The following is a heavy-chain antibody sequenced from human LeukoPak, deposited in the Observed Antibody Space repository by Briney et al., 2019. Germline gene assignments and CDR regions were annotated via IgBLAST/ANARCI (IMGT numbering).Heavy chain of an antibody. Sequence: GGSLRLSCAASGFTFSSYCMHWVRQAPGKGLVWVSRINSDGSSTSYADSVKGRFTISRDNAKNTLYLQMNSLRAEDTAVYYCANLYCSSTSCHSRWGQGTLVTVSS. CDR1: GFTFSSYC. D-gene: IGHD2-2*01. V-gene: IGHV3-74*01. CDR3: ANLYCSSTSCHSR. J-gene: IGHJ4*02. CDR2: INSDGSST.